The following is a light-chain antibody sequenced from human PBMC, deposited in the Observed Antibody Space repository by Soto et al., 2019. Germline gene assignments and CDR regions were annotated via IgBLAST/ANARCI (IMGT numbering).Light chain of an antibody. V-gene: IGLV1-40*01. CDR2: GNS. CDR1: SSNIGAGYD. Sequence: QSVLTQPPSVSGAPGQRVTISCTGSSSNIGAGYDVHWYQQLPGTAPKLLIYGNSNRPSGVPDRFSGSKSGTSASLAITGLRAEDEADYYCQSYDSSLSGWVFGGGTTLTLL. J-gene: IGLJ3*02. CDR3: QSYDSSLSGWV.